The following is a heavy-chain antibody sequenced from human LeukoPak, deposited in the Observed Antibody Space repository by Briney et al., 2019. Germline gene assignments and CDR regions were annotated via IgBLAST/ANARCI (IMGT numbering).Heavy chain of an antibody. CDR3: ARKHAERAHDY. J-gene: IGHJ4*02. Sequence: GGSLRLSCAASGFTFSDYYMAWIRQAPGKGLEWLSYISSSGGVIYYADFVKGRFTISRDNAKNSLYLQMNSLSAEDTAVYYCARKHAERAHDYWGQGTLVTVSS. CDR1: GFTFSDYY. V-gene: IGHV3-11*01. D-gene: IGHD5-24*01. CDR2: ISSSGGVI.